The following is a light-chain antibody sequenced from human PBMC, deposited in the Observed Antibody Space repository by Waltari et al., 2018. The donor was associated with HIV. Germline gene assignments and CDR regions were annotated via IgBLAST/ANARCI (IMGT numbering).Light chain of an antibody. CDR2: QDD. Sequence: SYELTQPPSVSVSPGQAATITCSGDTLADKYVCWYQQKPVRSPVFFIYQDDQRLSGIPDRFSGSNSGNTATLTISGTQTMDEADYYCQAWDSGTGVFGTGTTVTVL. V-gene: IGLV3-1*01. CDR3: QAWDSGTGV. J-gene: IGLJ1*01. CDR1: TLADKY.